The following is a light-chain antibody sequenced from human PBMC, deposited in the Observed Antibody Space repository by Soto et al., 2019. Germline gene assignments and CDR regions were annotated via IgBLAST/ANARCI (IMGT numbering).Light chain of an antibody. CDR2: KAS. CDR3: QQYNSHTT. Sequence: DIQMIQSPSTLSASVGDRVTITFRVSHHIDAWLAWYHQKPGKAPNLLIYKASSLKSGVPSRFSGSGSGTEFTLTISSLQPDDFATYYCQQYNSHTTFGQGTKVDIK. V-gene: IGKV1-5*03. CDR1: HHIDAW. J-gene: IGKJ1*01.